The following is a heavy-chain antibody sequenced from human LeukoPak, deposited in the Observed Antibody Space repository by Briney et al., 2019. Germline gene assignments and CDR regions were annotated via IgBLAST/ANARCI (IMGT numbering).Heavy chain of an antibody. D-gene: IGHD1-1*01. CDR3: AIRRRGTVVVFDY. V-gene: IGHV1-69*06. CDR2: IIPIFGTA. CDR1: GGTFISYA. Sequence: GSSVKVSCKASGGTFISYAISWVRQAPGQGLEWMGGIIPIFGTANYAQKFQGRVTITSDKSTSTAYMELSSLRSEDTAVYYCAIRRRGTVVVFDYWGQGTLVTVSS. J-gene: IGHJ4*02.